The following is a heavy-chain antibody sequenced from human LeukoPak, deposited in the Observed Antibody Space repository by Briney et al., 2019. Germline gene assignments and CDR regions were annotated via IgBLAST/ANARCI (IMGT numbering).Heavy chain of an antibody. CDR2: INHSGST. D-gene: IGHD3-10*01. J-gene: IGHJ4*02. CDR3: ARHISYYYGSGSYSR. Sequence: SETLSLTCAVYGGSFSGYYWSWIRQPPGKGLEWIGEINHSGSTNYNPSLKSRVTISVDTSKNQFSLKLSSVTAADTAVYYCARHISYYYGSGSYSRWGQGTLVTVSS. V-gene: IGHV4-34*01. CDR1: GGSFSGYY.